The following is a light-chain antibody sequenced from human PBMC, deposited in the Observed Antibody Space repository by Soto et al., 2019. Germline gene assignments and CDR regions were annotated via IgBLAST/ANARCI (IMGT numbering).Light chain of an antibody. CDR2: GAS. CDR1: QSISDT. Sequence: EIVMTQSPATLSVSPGGRATLSCRASQSISDTLAWYQQKPGQAPRLLIYGASTRATGIPARFSGSGSGTEFTLTISSLQSEDFAVYYCQQYNNWPRTFCQGTKVDIK. J-gene: IGKJ1*01. V-gene: IGKV3-15*01. CDR3: QQYNNWPRT.